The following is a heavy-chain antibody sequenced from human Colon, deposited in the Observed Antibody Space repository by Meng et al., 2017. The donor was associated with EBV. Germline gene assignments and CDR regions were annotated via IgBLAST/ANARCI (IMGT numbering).Heavy chain of an antibody. Sequence: VPPRALGPALVTPPKTLSLTCTVSGGSVSSGGYYWTWSRQHPGKGLEWFGHIYYSGRTFYNPSLKRRVIISIDTSKNQFSLNLRSVTAADTAVYYRARVSSGWDYFDYWGQGTLVTVSS. D-gene: IGHD6-19*01. J-gene: IGHJ4*02. V-gene: IGHV4-31*03. CDR1: GGSVSSGGYY. CDR3: ARVSSGWDYFDY. CDR2: IYYSGRT.